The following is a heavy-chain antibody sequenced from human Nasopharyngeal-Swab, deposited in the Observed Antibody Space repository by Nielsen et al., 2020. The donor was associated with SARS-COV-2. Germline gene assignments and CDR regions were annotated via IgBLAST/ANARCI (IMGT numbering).Heavy chain of an antibody. J-gene: IGHJ6*02. Sequence: GESLKISCAASGFTFSIYSMNWVRQAPGKGLEWVSSISSSSSYIYYADSVKGRFTISRDNAKNSLYLQMNSLRAEDSTVYYCARQNFQTGGASYGMDVWGQGTTVTVSS. CDR2: ISSSSSYI. CDR3: ARQNFQTGGASYGMDV. CDR1: GFTFSIYS. D-gene: IGHD3-16*01. V-gene: IGHV3-21*01.